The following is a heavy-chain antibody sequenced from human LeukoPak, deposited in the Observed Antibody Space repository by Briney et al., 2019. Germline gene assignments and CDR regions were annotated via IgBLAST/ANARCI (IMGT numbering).Heavy chain of an antibody. CDR1: GGSFSGYH. J-gene: IGHJ4*02. CDR2: INHSGST. V-gene: IGHV4-34*01. CDR3: ARALGIVGADYYFDY. D-gene: IGHD1-26*01. Sequence: SETLSLTCAVYGGSFSGYHWSWIRQPPGKGLEWIGEINHSGSTNYNPSLKSRVTISVDTSKNQFSLKLSSVTAADTAVYYCARALGIVGADYYFDYWGQGTLVTISS.